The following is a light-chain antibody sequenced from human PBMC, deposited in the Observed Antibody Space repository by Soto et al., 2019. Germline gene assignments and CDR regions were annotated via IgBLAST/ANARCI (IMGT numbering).Light chain of an antibody. J-gene: IGKJ1*01. Sequence: DIQMTQSPSSLSASVGDRVTITCRPSQSISSYLNWYQQKPGKAPKVLIYDATRLQRGVQSRFRGRESGTDFTLTISSLQPEDFATYCCQQSYSTPWTFGQGTRVQIK. CDR2: DAT. CDR3: QQSYSTPWT. V-gene: IGKV1-39*01. CDR1: QSISSY.